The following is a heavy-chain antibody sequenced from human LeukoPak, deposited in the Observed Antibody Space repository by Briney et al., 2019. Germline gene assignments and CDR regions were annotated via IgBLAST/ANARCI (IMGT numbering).Heavy chain of an antibody. CDR2: ISYDGINK. CDR1: GLIFSNYA. J-gene: IGHJ3*02. V-gene: IGHV3-30-3*01. CDR3: AKDLYNYYDSSGYYRGCFDI. Sequence: PGGSLRLSCAGSGLIFSNYAMDWVRQAPGKGLEWVAVISYDGINKYYADSVKGRFTISRDNSKNTLYLQMNSLRAEDTAVYYCAKDLYNYYDSSGYYRGCFDIWGQGTMVTVSS. D-gene: IGHD3-22*01.